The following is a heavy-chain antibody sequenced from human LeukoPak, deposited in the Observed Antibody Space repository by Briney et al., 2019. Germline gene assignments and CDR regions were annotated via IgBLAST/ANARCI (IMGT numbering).Heavy chain of an antibody. J-gene: IGHJ6*04. V-gene: IGHV3-48*04. D-gene: IGHD3-10*02. CDR1: GFTFTNYG. CDR2: ISSGSGTR. CDR3: AELGITMIGGV. Sequence: PGGTLRLSCVASGFTFTNYGMSWVRQAPGKGLEWVSYISSGSGTRSYADSVKGRFTISRDNAKNSLYLQMNSLRAEDTAVYYCAELGITMIGGVWGKGTTVTISS.